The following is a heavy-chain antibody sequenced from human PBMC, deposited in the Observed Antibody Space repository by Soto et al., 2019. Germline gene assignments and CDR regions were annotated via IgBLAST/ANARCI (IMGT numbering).Heavy chain of an antibody. D-gene: IGHD6-19*01. J-gene: IGHJ4*02. CDR2: IYYSGRT. V-gene: IGHV4-39*01. CDR1: GDSMSSSDYY. CDR3: ARRTVNIRTFYSGLKTHCFDY. Sequence: QLPLHESGPGLVKPSETLSLTCAVSGDSMSSSDYYWGWIRQPPGKGLEWIGSIYYSGRTYYNPSLQSRVAISVDTSKNQFSLKLKSVTAADTAIYYCARRTVNIRTFYSGLKTHCFDYWGQGAPVTVSS.